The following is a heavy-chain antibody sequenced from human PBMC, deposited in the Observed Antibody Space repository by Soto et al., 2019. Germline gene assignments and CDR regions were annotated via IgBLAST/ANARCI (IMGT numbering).Heavy chain of an antibody. Sequence: SETLSLTCTVSGGSISSYYWSWIRQPPGKGLEWIGYIFYTGSTDYNPSLKSRVIISVDTSKNEFSLKLTSVTAADTAVYYCARVDSGWHDYWGQGTLVTVSS. D-gene: IGHD6-19*01. J-gene: IGHJ4*02. CDR1: GGSISSYY. CDR2: IFYTGST. V-gene: IGHV4-59*01. CDR3: ARVDSGWHDY.